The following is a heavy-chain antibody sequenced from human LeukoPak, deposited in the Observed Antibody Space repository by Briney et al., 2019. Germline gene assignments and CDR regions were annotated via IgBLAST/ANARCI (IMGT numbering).Heavy chain of an antibody. J-gene: IGHJ6*03. CDR3: ARCGTNNRGYHYMDD. Sequence: SETLSLTCTVSGGSIISGSHFWGWIRQPPGKGLEWIGFIFYSGSTYYNPSLTSRVTISVDTSKNQFSLNVSSVTAADSALYYCARCGTNNRGYHYMDDWGKGTTVTVSS. V-gene: IGHV4-39*07. CDR1: GGSIISGSHF. D-gene: IGHD2/OR15-2a*01. CDR2: IFYSGST.